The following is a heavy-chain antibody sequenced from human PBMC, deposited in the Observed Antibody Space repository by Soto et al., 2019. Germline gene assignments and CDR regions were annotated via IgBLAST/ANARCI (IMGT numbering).Heavy chain of an antibody. Sequence: EVQLLESGGGMVQPGGSLRLSCAASGFTFSSHAMSWVRQAPGKGLERVSGIDGSGGSIYYADSVKGRFTISRDNSKNPLFLHMNSLRVEDTGLFYCARGVPIRRGSKGLFDYWGLGTLVTVSS. D-gene: IGHD1-26*01. CDR1: GFTFSSHA. CDR3: ARGVPIRRGSKGLFDY. J-gene: IGHJ4*02. V-gene: IGHV3-23*01. CDR2: IDGSGGSI.